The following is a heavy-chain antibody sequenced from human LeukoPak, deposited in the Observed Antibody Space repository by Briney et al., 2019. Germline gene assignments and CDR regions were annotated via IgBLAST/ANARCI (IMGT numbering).Heavy chain of an antibody. V-gene: IGHV3-73*01. CDR2: IRNKANNYAT. D-gene: IGHD3-22*01. J-gene: IGHJ1*01. Sequence: GGSLKLSCAASGFTFSGSARHWVRQASGKGLEWVGRIRNKANNYATSYAASVKGRFTVSRDDSKNTAYLQMNSLQTEDTAVYYCTNYDSSGPAFQHWGQGTLVTVSS. CDR1: GFTFSGSA. CDR3: TNYDSSGPAFQH.